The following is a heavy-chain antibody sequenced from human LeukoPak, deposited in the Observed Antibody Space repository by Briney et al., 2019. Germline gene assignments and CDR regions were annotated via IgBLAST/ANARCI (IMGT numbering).Heavy chain of an antibody. Sequence: SETLSLTCVVSGYSRSSTYYWGWIRQPPGKGLEWIGNIYQSGDTYYNPSLKSRVTISVDTSKNQFSLNVSSVTAADTAVYYCARGRGHYSGRCSVMVYMDVWGKGTTVTVSS. CDR1: GYSRSSTYY. CDR2: IYQSGDT. V-gene: IGHV4-38-2*01. D-gene: IGHD1-26*01. CDR3: ARGRGHYSGRCSVMVYMDV. J-gene: IGHJ6*03.